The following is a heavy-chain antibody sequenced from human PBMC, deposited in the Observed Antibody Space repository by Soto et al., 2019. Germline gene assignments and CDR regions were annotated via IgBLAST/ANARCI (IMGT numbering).Heavy chain of an antibody. CDR1: GWTFTSYG. V-gene: IGHV1-18*04. D-gene: IGHD3-10*01. CDR3: ASTNYGSGSYHFDY. CDR2: ISAYNGNT. J-gene: IGHJ4*02. Sequence: EASVKVSCKASGWTFTSYGISWVGQAAGQGREWMGWISAYNGNTNYAQKLQGRVTMTTDTSTSTAYMELRSLRSDDTAVYYCASTNYGSGSYHFDYWGQGSRFSVSS.